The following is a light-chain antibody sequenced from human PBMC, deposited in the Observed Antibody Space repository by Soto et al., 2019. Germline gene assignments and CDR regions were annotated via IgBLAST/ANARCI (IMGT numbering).Light chain of an antibody. CDR3: QQYGSSSWT. V-gene: IGKV3-20*01. CDR2: AAS. J-gene: IGKJ1*01. CDR1: QSVGSNY. Sequence: EIVLTQSPGTLSLSPGERATLSCRASQSVGSNYLAWYQQKPGQAPRILLFAASSRATGIPDRFSGSGSGTDFTLTISRLEPEAFAVYYCQQYGSSSWTFGQGTKVEIK.